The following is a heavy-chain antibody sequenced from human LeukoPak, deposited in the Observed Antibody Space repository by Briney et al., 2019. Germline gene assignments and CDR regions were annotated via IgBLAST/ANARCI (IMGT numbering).Heavy chain of an antibody. CDR2: IYYSGST. CDR3: AREGGDSSGYYSGRNWFDP. Sequence: PSETLSLTCTVSGGSISSGDYYWSWIRQPPGKGLECIGYIYYSGSTYYNPSLKSRVTISVDTSKNQFSLKLSSVTAADTAVYYCAREGGDSSGYYSGRNWFDPWDQGTQVTVSS. V-gene: IGHV4-30-4*08. J-gene: IGHJ5*02. D-gene: IGHD3-22*01. CDR1: GGSISSGDYY.